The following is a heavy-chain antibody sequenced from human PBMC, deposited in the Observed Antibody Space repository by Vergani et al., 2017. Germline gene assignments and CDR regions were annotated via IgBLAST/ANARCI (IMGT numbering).Heavy chain of an antibody. D-gene: IGHD3-3*01. J-gene: IGHJ6*03. V-gene: IGHV3-15*01. CDR3: TTEPAYYDFWSGYAYYYYYYMDV. Sequence: EVQLVESGGGLVKPGGSLRLSCAASGFTFSNAWMSWVRQAPGKGLEWVGRIKSKTDGGTTDYAAPVKGRFTISRDDSKNTLYLQMNSLKTEDTAVYYFTTEPAYYDFWSGYAYYYYYYMDVWGKGTTVTVSS. CDR2: IKSKTDGGTT. CDR1: GFTFSNAW.